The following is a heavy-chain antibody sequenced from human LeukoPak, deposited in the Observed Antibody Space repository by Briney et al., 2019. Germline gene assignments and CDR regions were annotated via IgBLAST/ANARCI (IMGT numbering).Heavy chain of an antibody. Sequence: GGSLRLSCAASGFTFSSYSMNWVRQVPGKGLEWVSSISSSRSYIYYADSVKGRFTISRDNAKNSLYLQMNSLRAEDTAVYYCARVPHAMVRGVIITEFYFDYWGQGTLVTVSS. J-gene: IGHJ4*02. CDR2: ISSSRSYI. V-gene: IGHV3-21*01. CDR3: ARVPHAMVRGVIITEFYFDY. CDR1: GFTFSSYS. D-gene: IGHD3-10*01.